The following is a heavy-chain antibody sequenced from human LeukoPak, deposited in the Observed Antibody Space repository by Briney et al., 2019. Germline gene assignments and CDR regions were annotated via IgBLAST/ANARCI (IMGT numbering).Heavy chain of an antibody. D-gene: IGHD2-15*01. J-gene: IGHJ4*02. V-gene: IGHV5-51*01. CDR1: GYSFTTYW. Sequence: GESLKISCKGSGYSFTTYWIGWVRQMPGKGLEWMGIIYPGDSDTKYSPSFQGQVTISADRSITTAYLQWSSLQASDSAVYYCARGTPSYYFDSWGQGTLVTVSS. CDR2: IYPGDSDT. CDR3: ARGTPSYYFDS.